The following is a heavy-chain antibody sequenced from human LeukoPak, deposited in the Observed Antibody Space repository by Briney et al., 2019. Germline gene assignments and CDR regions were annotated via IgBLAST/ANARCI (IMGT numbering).Heavy chain of an antibody. CDR2: IYSRGST. V-gene: IGHV4-59*01. Sequence: SETLSLTCTASGSSISSYYWTWIRQPPGKGLEWIGYIYSRGSTNYHPSLKRRVTISVDTPKNQFSLKLSSVTAADTAVYYCARGPDYGDHQRPDYYYYGMDVWGKGTTVTVSS. CDR3: ARGPDYGDHQRPDYYYYGMDV. D-gene: IGHD4-17*01. CDR1: GSSISSYY. J-gene: IGHJ6*04.